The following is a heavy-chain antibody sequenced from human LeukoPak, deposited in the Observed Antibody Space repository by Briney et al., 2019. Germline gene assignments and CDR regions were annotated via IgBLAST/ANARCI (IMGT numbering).Heavy chain of an antibody. CDR2: INAGNGNT. D-gene: IGHD3-10*01. CDR1: GYTFSSYA. CDR3: ARVHKGITMVRGVTPPDY. J-gene: IGHJ4*02. V-gene: IGHV1-3*01. Sequence: ASVKVSCKAYGYTFSSYAMHWVRQAPGQRLEWMGWINAGNGNTKYSQKFQGRVTITRDTSASTAYMELSSLRSEDTAVYYCARVHKGITMVRGVTPPDYWGQGTLVTVSS.